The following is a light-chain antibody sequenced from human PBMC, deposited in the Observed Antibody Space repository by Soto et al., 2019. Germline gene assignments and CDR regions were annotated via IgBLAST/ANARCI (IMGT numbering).Light chain of an antibody. V-gene: IGLV1-36*01. CDR3: SSYASSSSYA. Sequence: QSVLTQPPSVSEAPRQRVTISCSGSSSNIGNNAVNWYQQLPGKAPKLLIYYDDLLPSGVSDRFSGSKSGTSASLAISGLQSEDEAVYYCSSYASSSSYAFGTGTKLTVL. CDR1: SSNIGNNA. J-gene: IGLJ1*01. CDR2: YDD.